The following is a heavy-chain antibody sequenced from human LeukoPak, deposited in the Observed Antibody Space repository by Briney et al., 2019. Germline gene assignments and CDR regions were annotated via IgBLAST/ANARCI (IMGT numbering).Heavy chain of an antibody. V-gene: IGHV3-21*01. CDR2: IRSSSSHI. J-gene: IGHJ3*02. D-gene: IGHD6-19*01. Sequence: GGSLRLSCAASGFIFSTYSMNWVRQAPGKGLEWVSSIRSSSSHIYYADSVKGRFTISRDNAKNSLYLQMNSLRGDDTAVYYCARVYGSGLSRQNDAIDSWGQGAMVSVCS. CDR3: ARVYGSGLSRQNDAIDS. CDR1: GFIFSTYS.